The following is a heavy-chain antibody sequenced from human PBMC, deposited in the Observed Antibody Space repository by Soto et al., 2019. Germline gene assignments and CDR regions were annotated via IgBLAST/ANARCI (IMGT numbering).Heavy chain of an antibody. CDR3: AKAVEYSSSWYIFDY. CDR1: GFTFDDYA. V-gene: IGHV3-9*01. J-gene: IGHJ4*02. Sequence: HPGGSLRLSCAASGFTFDDYAMHWVRQAPGKGLEWVSGISWNSGSIGYADSVKGRFTISRDNAKNSLYLQMNSLRAEDTALYYCAKAVEYSSSWYIFDYWGQGTLVTVSS. D-gene: IGHD6-13*01. CDR2: ISWNSGSI.